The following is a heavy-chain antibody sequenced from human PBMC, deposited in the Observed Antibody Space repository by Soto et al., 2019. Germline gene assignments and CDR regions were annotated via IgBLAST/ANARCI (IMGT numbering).Heavy chain of an antibody. V-gene: IGHV4-59*01. D-gene: IGHD6-13*01. J-gene: IGHJ4*02. CDR2: IYYSGST. Sequence: SETLSLTCTVSGGSISSYYWSWIRQPPGKGLEWIGYIYYSGSTNYNPSLKSRVTISVDTSKNQFSLKLSSVTAADTAVYYCARDQVAAAGPFDYWGQGTLVTV. CDR3: ARDQVAAAGPFDY. CDR1: GGSISSYY.